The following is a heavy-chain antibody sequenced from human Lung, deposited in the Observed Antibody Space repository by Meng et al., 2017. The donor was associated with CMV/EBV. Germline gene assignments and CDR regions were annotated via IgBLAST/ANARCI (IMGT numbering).Heavy chain of an antibody. CDR2: IISIFAIA. CDR3: AVYSGTTSCYDGYGRVV. J-gene: IGHJ6*02. CDR1: RNTFSSYT. V-gene: IGHV1-69*10. D-gene: IGHD2-2*01. Sequence: SXXVFXNASRNTFSSYTLTWVRQAPGQGLEWMGGIISIFAIANYAQSFRGRVTITADTSTSTGYMELSGLRSEDTAVYYCAVYSGTTSCYDGYGRVVWGQGTRVTVSS.